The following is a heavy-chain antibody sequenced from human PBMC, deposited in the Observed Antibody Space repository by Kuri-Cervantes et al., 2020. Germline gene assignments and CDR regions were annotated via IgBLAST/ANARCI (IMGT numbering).Heavy chain of an antibody. V-gene: IGHV1-46*01. D-gene: IGHD3-16*02. J-gene: IGHJ4*02. CDR2: INPSGGST. Sequence: ASVKVSCKASGYTFTSYYMHWVRQAPGQGLEWMGIINPSGGSTSYAQKFQGGVTMTRDTSTSTVYMELSSLRSEDTAVYYCARGSGMITFGGVIVFWGQGTLVTVSS. CDR1: GYTFTSYY. CDR3: ARGSGMITFGGVIVF.